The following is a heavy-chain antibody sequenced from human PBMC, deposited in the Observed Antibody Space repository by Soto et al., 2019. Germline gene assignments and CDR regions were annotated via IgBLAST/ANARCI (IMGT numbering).Heavy chain of an antibody. V-gene: IGHV3-23*01. CDR3: AKAYFVWSSEQPYYFDY. CDR2: ISGSGGRS. J-gene: IGHJ4*02. CDR1: GFTFSNYA. Sequence: GGSLRLSCAASGFTFSNYAMTWVRQGAGKGPEWVSGISGSGGRSYYADSVKGRFTISRDNSKSTLYLQMNSLRAEDTAVYYCAKAYFVWSSEQPYYFDYWGQGTLVTVSS. D-gene: IGHD3-16*01.